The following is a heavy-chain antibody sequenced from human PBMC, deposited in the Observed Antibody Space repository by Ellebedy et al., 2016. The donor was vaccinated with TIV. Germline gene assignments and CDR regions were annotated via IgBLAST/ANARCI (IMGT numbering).Heavy chain of an antibody. D-gene: IGHD6-19*01. CDR1: GFTFSTYE. Sequence: GESLKISCAVSGFTFSTYEMNWVRQAPGKGLEWVSYISSSDNTIYYADSVKGRFTISSDNAKNLLYLQMNSLRAEDTAVYYCARQTSGWDFDYWGQGTLVTVS. J-gene: IGHJ4*02. CDR3: ARQTSGWDFDY. V-gene: IGHV3-48*03. CDR2: ISSSDNTI.